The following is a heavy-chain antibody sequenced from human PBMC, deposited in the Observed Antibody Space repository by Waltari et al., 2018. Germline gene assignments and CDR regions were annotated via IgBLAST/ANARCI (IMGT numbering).Heavy chain of an antibody. CDR3: ARDNPPVAGGYYYGMDG. CDR2: SSAYNGNT. J-gene: IGHJ6*02. CDR1: GYTFTSYG. Sequence: QVQLVQSGAEVKKPGASVKVSCKASGYTFTSYGISWVRQAPGQGLEWMGWSSAYNGNTNYAQKHQGRVTMTTDTSTSTAYMELRSLRSDDTAVYYCARDNPPVAGGYYYGMDGWGQGTTVTVSS. D-gene: IGHD6-19*01. V-gene: IGHV1-18*01.